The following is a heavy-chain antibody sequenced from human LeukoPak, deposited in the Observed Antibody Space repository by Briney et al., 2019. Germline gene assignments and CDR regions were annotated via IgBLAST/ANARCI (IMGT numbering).Heavy chain of an antibody. CDR1: GGSISSSSYY. CDR2: IYHSGST. Sequence: SQTLSLTCTVSGGSISSSSYYWGWIRQPPGKGLEWIGYIYHSGSTYYNPSLKSRVTISVDRSKNQFSLKLSSVTAADTAVYYCARSRGYSYGTFDYWGQGTLVTVSS. V-gene: IGHV4-30-2*01. CDR3: ARSRGYSYGTFDY. J-gene: IGHJ4*02. D-gene: IGHD5-18*01.